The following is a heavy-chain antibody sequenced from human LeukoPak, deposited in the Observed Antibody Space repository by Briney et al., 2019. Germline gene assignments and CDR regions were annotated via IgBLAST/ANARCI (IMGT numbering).Heavy chain of an antibody. CDR1: GYTFTGFH. D-gene: IGHD3/OR15-3a*01. J-gene: IGHJ4*02. CDR2: INPNSGGT. V-gene: IGHV1-2*02. CDR3: AKEGTGIDN. Sequence: ASVKVSCKASGYTFTGFHIHWVRQAPGQGLEWMGLINPNSGGTNYAQNFQGRVTMTRDTSISTAYMELIRLTSDDTAVYYCAKEGTGIDNWGQGTLVTVSS.